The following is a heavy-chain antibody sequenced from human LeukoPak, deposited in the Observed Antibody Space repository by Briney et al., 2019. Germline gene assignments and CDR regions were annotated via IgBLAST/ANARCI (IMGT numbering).Heavy chain of an antibody. CDR3: ARIYYSSSSWSGFDY. D-gene: IGHD6-6*01. CDR2: INPNSGGT. CDR1: GYTFTGYY. Sequence: GASVKVSCKASGYTFTGYYMHWVRQAPGQGLEWMGWINPNSGGTNYAQKFQGWVTMTRDTSISTAYMELSRLRSDDTAVYYCARIYYSSSSWSGFDYWGQGTLVTVSS. J-gene: IGHJ4*02. V-gene: IGHV1-2*04.